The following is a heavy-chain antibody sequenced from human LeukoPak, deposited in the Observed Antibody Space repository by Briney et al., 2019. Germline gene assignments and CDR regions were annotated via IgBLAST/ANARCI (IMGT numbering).Heavy chain of an antibody. D-gene: IGHD2-2*01. CDR1: GFSFSG. Sequence: GGSLRLSCAASGFSFSGMHWVRQAPGKGLEWVAFIPYDGNYKYYADSVKGRFTISRDNSKNTLFLQMNSLRAEDTAVYYCAKDPAAVPRYFAYWGQGTLVTVSS. J-gene: IGHJ4*02. V-gene: IGHV3-30*02. CDR2: IPYDGNYK. CDR3: AKDPAAVPRYFAY.